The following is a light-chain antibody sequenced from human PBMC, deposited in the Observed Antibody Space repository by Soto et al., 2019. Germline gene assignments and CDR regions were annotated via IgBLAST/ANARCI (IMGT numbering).Light chain of an antibody. V-gene: IGKV3-20*01. J-gene: IGKJ1*01. CDR1: QSVGTY. CDR2: GAS. CDR3: QQYYTYWHM. Sequence: EIVLTQSPGTLSLSPGERATLSCRASQSVGTYLAWYQQKPGQAPRLLIYGASSRATGILDRFSGSGSGTDFTLTISRLEPEDFATYYCQQYYTYWHMFGQGTRVEIK.